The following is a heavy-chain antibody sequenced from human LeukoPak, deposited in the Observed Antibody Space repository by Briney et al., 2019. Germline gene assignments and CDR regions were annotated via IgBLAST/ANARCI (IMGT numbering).Heavy chain of an antibody. CDR1: GASISSYY. V-gene: IGHV4-59*01. CDR2: IYHRGST. D-gene: IGHD1-7*01. J-gene: IGHJ5*02. CDR3: ARFGVIGTSVYNWFDP. Sequence: ETLCLTCTVSGASISSYYRSWVRQPPGKGLEWVGDIYHRGSTNYNPSFKSRVTISIDESKTQFSLRLNSVTAADTAVYYCARFGVIGTSVYNWFDPWGQGTRVTVSS.